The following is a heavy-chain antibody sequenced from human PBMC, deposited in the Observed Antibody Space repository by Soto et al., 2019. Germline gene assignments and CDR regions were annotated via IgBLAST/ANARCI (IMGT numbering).Heavy chain of an antibody. CDR3: SRGQRALITYGPFDP. V-gene: IGHV3-23*01. Sequence: PGGSRRRSWAASGFTLSSYAMSWVRQAPGKGLEWVSTFSGTGGYTYYADSVKGRFTVSRDDSKNTPFLHMNSLRAADTAVYYCSRGQRALITYGPFDPWGQGTLVTVSS. D-gene: IGHD4-17*01. J-gene: IGHJ5*02. CDR2: FSGTGGYT. CDR1: GFTLSSYA.